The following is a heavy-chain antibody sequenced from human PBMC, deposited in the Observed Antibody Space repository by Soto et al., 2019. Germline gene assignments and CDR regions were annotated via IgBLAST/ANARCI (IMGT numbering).Heavy chain of an antibody. D-gene: IGHD3-16*02. Sequence: PSETLSLTCAVYCGSFSGYYWSWIRQPPGKGLKWIGEINHSGSTNYNPSLKSRVTISVDTSKNQFSLKLSSVTAADTAVYYCARQNYVWGSYRIYYYYGMDVWGQGTTVTVSS. CDR1: CGSFSGYY. CDR2: INHSGST. J-gene: IGHJ6*02. CDR3: ARQNYVWGSYRIYYYYGMDV. V-gene: IGHV4-34*01.